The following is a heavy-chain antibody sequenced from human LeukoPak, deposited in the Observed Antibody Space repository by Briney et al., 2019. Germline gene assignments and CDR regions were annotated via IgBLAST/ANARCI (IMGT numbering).Heavy chain of an antibody. CDR1: GGSISSGGYS. D-gene: IGHD4-17*01. J-gene: IGHJ4*02. Sequence: SQTLSLTCAVSGGSISSGGYSWSWIRQPPGKGLEWIGYIYHSGSTYYNPSLKSRVTISVDRSKNQFSLKLSSVTAADTAVYYCARQCGYGDYSYYFDYWGQGTLVTVSS. CDR3: ARQCGYGDYSYYFDY. CDR2: IYHSGST. V-gene: IGHV4-30-2*01.